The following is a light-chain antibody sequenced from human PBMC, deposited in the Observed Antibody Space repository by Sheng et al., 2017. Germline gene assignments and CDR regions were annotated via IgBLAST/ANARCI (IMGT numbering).Light chain of an antibody. J-gene: IGKJ3*01. CDR3: QQSYRTRT. Sequence: DIQLTQSPSSLAAYVGDRVTITCRASQGISSWLAWYQQKSGKAPKLLIYAASTLQSGVPSRFSGSESGTDFTLTISSLQPEDFATYYCQQSYRTRTFGPGTTVDLK. CDR1: QGISSW. V-gene: IGKV1-39*01. CDR2: AAS.